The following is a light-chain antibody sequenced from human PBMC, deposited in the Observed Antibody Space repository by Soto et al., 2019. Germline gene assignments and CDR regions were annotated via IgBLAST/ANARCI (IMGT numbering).Light chain of an antibody. J-gene: IGKJ1*01. Sequence: EIVLTQSPGTLSLSPGERATLSCRASQSVSSSYLAWYQQKPGQAPRLLIYGGSSRATGIPVRFSGSGSETDFTLTISRLEPEDFAVYYCQQYGSSPATFGQGTKVDIK. CDR1: QSVSSSY. CDR2: GGS. CDR3: QQYGSSPAT. V-gene: IGKV3-20*01.